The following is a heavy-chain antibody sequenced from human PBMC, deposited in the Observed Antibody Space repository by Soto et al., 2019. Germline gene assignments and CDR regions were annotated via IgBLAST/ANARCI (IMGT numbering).Heavy chain of an antibody. V-gene: IGHV3-73*02. Sequence: EVQLVESGGGLVQPGGSLKLSCAASGFTFSGSAMHWVRQASGKGLEWVGRIRSKANSYATAYAASVKGRFTISRDDSKNTAYLQMNSLKTEDTAVYYCTRLQHDSSGYYYGYWGQGTLVTVSS. CDR3: TRLQHDSSGYYYGY. CDR2: IRSKANSYAT. J-gene: IGHJ1*01. CDR1: GFTFSGSA. D-gene: IGHD3-22*01.